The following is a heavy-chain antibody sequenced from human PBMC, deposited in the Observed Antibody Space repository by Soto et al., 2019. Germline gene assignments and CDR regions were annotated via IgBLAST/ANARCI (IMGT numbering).Heavy chain of an antibody. J-gene: IGHJ5*02. CDR2: IYYSGST. Sequence: QVQLQESGPGLVKPSETLSLTCTVSGGSIRSYYWSWIRQPPGKGLEWIGYIYYSGSTNYNPSLKSRVTISVDTSKNQFSLKLSSVTAADTAVYYCAIALFGRSTWFDPWGQGTLVTVSS. V-gene: IGHV4-59*01. D-gene: IGHD3-16*01. CDR3: AIALFGRSTWFDP. CDR1: GGSIRSYY.